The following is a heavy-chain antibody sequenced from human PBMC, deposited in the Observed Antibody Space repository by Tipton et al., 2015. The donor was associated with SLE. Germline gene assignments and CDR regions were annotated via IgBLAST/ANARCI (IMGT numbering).Heavy chain of an antibody. CDR1: GGSISSSSYY. J-gene: IGHJ4*02. V-gene: IGHV4-39*07. CDR2: IYYSGST. D-gene: IGHD6-19*01. CDR3: AKDLQQWLVWYYFDY. Sequence: TLSLTCTVSGGSISSSSYYWGWIRQPPGKGLEWIGSIYYSGSTYYNPSLKSRVTISVDTSKNQFSLKLSSVTAADTAVYYCAKDLQQWLVWYYFDYWGQGTLVTVSS.